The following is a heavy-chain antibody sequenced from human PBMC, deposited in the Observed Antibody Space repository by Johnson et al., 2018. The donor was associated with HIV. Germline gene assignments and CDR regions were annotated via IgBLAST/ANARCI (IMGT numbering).Heavy chain of an antibody. J-gene: IGHJ3*02. D-gene: IGHD1-1*01. V-gene: IGHV3-15*01. CDR3: TTGLYWNDAFDI. Sequence: VQLVESGGGVVQPGGSLRLSCAASGFTFSDAWMNWVRQAPGKGLEWVGRVKSNTDGGTTDYAAPVKGRFSISRDASKNTLYLQMNSLKTEDTAVYYCTTGLYWNDAFDIWGQGTMVTVSS. CDR1: GFTFSDAW. CDR2: VKSNTDGGTT.